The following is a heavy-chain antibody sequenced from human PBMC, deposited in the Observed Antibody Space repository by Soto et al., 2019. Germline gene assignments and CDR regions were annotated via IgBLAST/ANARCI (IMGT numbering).Heavy chain of an antibody. D-gene: IGHD5-12*01. CDR1: GGSIIGHS. CDR2: IYPSGST. CDR3: VRGRSYSVYEF. Sequence: SETLSLTCTVSGGSIIGHSWVWIRQPAGKGLEWIGHIYPSGSTSYNPSLRSRVAMSLDTSTNKIFLNLTSVTAADTAVFYCVRGRSYSVYEFWGPGTLVTVSS. J-gene: IGHJ4*02. V-gene: IGHV4-4*07.